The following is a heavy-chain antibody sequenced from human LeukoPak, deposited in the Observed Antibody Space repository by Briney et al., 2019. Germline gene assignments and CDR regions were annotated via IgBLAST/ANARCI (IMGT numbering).Heavy chain of an antibody. V-gene: IGHV3-11*01. D-gene: IGHD5-12*01. J-gene: IGHJ4*02. CDR1: RFTFSAYY. CDR3: ARSLAASTGYDYIDY. Sequence: PGGSLRLSCAASRFTFSAYYMSWIRQAPGKGLEWVSYISTTGGTIYYADSVKGRFTISRDNAKNSLYLQMNSLRAEDTAVYYCARSLAASTGYDYIDYRGQGTLVTVSS. CDR2: ISTTGGTI.